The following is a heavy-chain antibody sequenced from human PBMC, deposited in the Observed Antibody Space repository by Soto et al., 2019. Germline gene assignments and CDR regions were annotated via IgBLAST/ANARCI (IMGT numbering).Heavy chain of an antibody. CDR2: IYWDDDK. V-gene: IGHV2-5*02. D-gene: IGHD2-2*01. J-gene: IGHJ5*02. CDR3: AHSSPHCSGTDCYHWFDP. Sequence: QITLKESGPTLVNPTQTLTLTCTFSGFSLSTSGVAVGWIRQPPGKALEWLALIYWDDDKRYSPSLKNRLTITKDTSKNPVVLTMTNVDPVDTATYYCAHSSPHCSGTDCYHWFDPWGHGTLVTVCS. CDR1: GFSLSTSGVA.